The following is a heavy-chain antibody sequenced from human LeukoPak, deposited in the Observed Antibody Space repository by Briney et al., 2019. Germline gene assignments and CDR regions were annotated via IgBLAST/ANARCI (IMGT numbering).Heavy chain of an antibody. CDR2: IKQDGSEK. CDR1: GFTFSSYW. D-gene: IGHD3-3*01. V-gene: IGHV3-7*01. CDR3: AREDFQKNDFWSGYYTTDY. J-gene: IGHJ4*02. Sequence: PGGSLRLSCAASGFTFSSYWMSWVRQAPGKGLEWVANIKQDGSEKYYVDSVKGRFTISRDNAKNSLYLQMNSLRAEDTAVYYCAREDFQKNDFWSGYYTTDYWGQGTLVTVSS.